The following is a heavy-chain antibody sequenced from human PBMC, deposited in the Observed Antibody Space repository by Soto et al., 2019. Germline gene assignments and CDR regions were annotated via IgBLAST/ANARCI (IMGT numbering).Heavy chain of an antibody. CDR3: ARDQRYCSSTSCYQEFDY. Sequence: GASVKVSCKASGYTFTSYGISWVRQAPGQGLEWMGWISAYNGNTNYAQKLQGRVTMTTDTSTSTAYMELRSLRSDDTAVYYCARDQRYCSSTSCYQEFDYWGQGTLVTVSS. V-gene: IGHV1-18*01. D-gene: IGHD2-2*01. J-gene: IGHJ4*02. CDR1: GYTFTSYG. CDR2: ISAYNGNT.